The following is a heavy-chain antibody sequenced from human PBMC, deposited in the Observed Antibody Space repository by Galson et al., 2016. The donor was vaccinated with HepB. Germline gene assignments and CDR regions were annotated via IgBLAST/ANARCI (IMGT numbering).Heavy chain of an antibody. CDR3: AKDETRGVQLWPYFYYGTDV. J-gene: IGHJ6*04. CDR1: GFTFSTSA. Sequence: SLRLSCAASGFTFSTSAMSWVRQAPGKGLEWVSSISGSGGSTYYADSVRGRFTISRDNSKNTLYLQMNSLRAEDTAVYYCAKDETRGVQLWPYFYYGTDVWGKGTTVTVSS. D-gene: IGHD5-18*01. CDR2: ISGSGGST. V-gene: IGHV3-23*01.